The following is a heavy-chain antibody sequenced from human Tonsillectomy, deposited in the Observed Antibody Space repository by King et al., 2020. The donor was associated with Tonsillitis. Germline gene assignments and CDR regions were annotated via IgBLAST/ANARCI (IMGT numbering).Heavy chain of an antibody. CDR2: IYYSGST. Sequence: QLQESGPGLVKPSETLSLTCTVSGGSISSYYWSWIRQPPGKGLEWIGYIYYSGSTNYNPSLKSRVTISVDTSKNQFSLKLSSLTAADTAVYYCAREGITIFGVVKGGYFDYWGQGTLVTVSS. CDR3: AREGITIFGVVKGGYFDY. J-gene: IGHJ4*02. V-gene: IGHV4-59*01. D-gene: IGHD3-3*01. CDR1: GGSISSYY.